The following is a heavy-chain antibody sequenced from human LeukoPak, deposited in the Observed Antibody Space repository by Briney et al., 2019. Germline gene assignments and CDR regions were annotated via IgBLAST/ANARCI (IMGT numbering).Heavy chain of an antibody. CDR3: ARHRHCSSTSCHAFDY. CDR2: IYPGDSDT. Sequence: GESLKISCKGSGYSFTSYWIGWVRQMPGKGLEWMGIIYPGDSDTRYSPSFQGQVTISADKSISTAYLQWSSLKASDTAMYYCARHRHCSSTSCHAFDYWGQGTLVTVSS. D-gene: IGHD2-2*01. CDR1: GYSFTSYW. J-gene: IGHJ4*02. V-gene: IGHV5-51*01.